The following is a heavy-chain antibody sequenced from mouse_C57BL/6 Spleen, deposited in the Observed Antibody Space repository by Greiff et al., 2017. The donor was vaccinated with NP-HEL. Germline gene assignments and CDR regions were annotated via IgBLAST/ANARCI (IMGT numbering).Heavy chain of an antibody. CDR2: IDPENGDT. D-gene: IGHD2-5*01. CDR3: TTNSNSFAY. J-gene: IGHJ3*01. CDR1: GFNIKDDY. Sequence: EVHLVESGAELVRPGASVKLSCTASGFNIKDDYMHWVKQRPEQGLEWIGWIDPENGDTEYASKFQGKATITADTSSNTAYLQLSSLTSEDTAVYYCTTNSNSFAYWGQGTLVTVSA. V-gene: IGHV14-4*01.